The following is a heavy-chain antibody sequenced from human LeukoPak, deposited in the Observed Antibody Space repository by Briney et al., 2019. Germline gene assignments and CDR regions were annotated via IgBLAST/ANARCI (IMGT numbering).Heavy chain of an antibody. J-gene: IGHJ4*02. V-gene: IGHV4-59*12. D-gene: IGHD3-22*01. CDR1: GGSISSYY. Sequence: SETLSLTCTVSGGSISSYYWSWIRQPPGKGLEWIGYIYYSGSTNYNPSLKSRVTISVDTSKNQFSLKLSSVTAADTAVYYCAGLVGRYSSGLYYYYFDYWGEGTLVTVSS. CDR2: IYYSGST. CDR3: AGLVGRYSSGLYYYYFDY.